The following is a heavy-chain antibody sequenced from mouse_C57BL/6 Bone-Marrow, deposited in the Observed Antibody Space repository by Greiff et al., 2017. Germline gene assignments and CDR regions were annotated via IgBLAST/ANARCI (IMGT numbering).Heavy chain of an antibody. CDR1: GFNIKDDY. CDR2: IDPENGDT. CDR3: TTATVVPYWYFDV. V-gene: IGHV14-4*01. D-gene: IGHD1-1*01. Sequence: EVQLQQSGAELVRPGASVKLSCTASGFNIKDDYMHWVKQRPEQGLEWIGWIDPENGDTEYASKFQGKATITADTSSNTAYLQLSNLTSKDTAVYYCTTATVVPYWYFDVWGTGITVTVSS. J-gene: IGHJ1*03.